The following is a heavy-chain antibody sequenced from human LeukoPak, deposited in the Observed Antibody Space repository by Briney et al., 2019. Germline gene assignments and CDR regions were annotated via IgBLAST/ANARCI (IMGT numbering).Heavy chain of an antibody. CDR2: INPNSGGT. Sequence: ASVKVSCKASGYTFIGYYMHWVRQAPGQGLEWMGWINPNSGGTNYAQKFQGRVTMTRDTSISTAYMELSRLRSDDTAVYYCAISGGSYIPFDYWGQGTLVTVSS. V-gene: IGHV1-2*02. CDR1: GYTFIGYY. D-gene: IGHD6-25*01. CDR3: AISGGSYIPFDY. J-gene: IGHJ4*02.